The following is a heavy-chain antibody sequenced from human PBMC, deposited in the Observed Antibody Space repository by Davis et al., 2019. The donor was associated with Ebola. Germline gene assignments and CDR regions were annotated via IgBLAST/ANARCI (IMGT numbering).Heavy chain of an antibody. J-gene: IGHJ3*02. CDR2: IYSGGSI. CDR1: GFTVSSNY. V-gene: IGHV3-53*01. Sequence: PGGSLRLSCAASGFTVSSNYMSWVRQAPGKGLEWVSVIYSGGSIFYADSVKGRFTISRDNSKNTLSLQMNSLRAEDTAVYYCAARAGDYSAFDIWGQGTMVTVSS. D-gene: IGHD4-11*01. CDR3: AARAGDYSAFDI.